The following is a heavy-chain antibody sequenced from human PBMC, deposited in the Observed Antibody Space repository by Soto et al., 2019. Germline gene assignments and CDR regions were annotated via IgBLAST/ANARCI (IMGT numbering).Heavy chain of an antibody. CDR1: GFTFSSDA. Sequence: EVQLLESGGGLVQPGGSLRLSCAASGFTFSSDAMSWVRQAPGKGLEWVSAISGSGGSTYYADSVKGRFTISRDNSKNTLYLQMNSLRAEDTAVYYCAKCKALVIAVAPVDYWGQGTLVTVSS. V-gene: IGHV3-23*01. J-gene: IGHJ4*02. CDR3: AKCKALVIAVAPVDY. CDR2: ISGSGGST. D-gene: IGHD6-19*01.